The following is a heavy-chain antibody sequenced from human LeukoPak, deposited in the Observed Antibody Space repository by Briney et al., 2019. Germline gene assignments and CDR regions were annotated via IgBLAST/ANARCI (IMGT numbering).Heavy chain of an antibody. CDR1: GFTFSSYA. D-gene: IGHD6-13*01. V-gene: IGHV3-64*01. CDR3: ARSEAKAIAAAAHFDY. CDR2: ISSNGGST. Sequence: GGSLRLSCSASGFTFSSYAMHWVRQAPGKGLEYVPAISSNGGSTYYANSVKGRFTISRDNTKNTLYLQMGSLRAEDMAVYYCARSEAKAIAAAAHFDYWGQGTLVTVSS. J-gene: IGHJ4*02.